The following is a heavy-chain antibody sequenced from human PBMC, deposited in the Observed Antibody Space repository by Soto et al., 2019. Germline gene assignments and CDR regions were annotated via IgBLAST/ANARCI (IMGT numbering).Heavy chain of an antibody. D-gene: IGHD2-15*01. CDR2: ISGSGGRT. V-gene: IGHV3-23*01. CDR1: GFPVTSDG. CDR3: ANQLGYCSGGSCYYYYYMDV. J-gene: IGHJ6*03. Sequence: GRSLRLSCPAAGFPVTSDGSHLISKTPGKGLEWVSAISGSGGRTYYADSVKGRFTISRDISKNTLYLQMNSLRAEDTAVYYCANQLGYCSGGSCYYYYYMDVWGKGTTVTVSS.